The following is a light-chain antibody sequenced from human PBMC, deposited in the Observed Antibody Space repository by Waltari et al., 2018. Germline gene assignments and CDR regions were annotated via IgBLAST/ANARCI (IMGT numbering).Light chain of an antibody. CDR2: LNSDGSH. CDR3: QTWGTGIWV. Sequence: QLVLTQSPSASASLGASVKLTCTLSSGHSSSAIAWHQQQPEKGPRYLMKLNSDGSHTKGDGIPELFSGSSSGAGRYLTISSLQSEDEADYYCQTWGTGIWVFGGGTKLTVL. J-gene: IGLJ3*02. V-gene: IGLV4-69*01. CDR1: SGHSSSA.